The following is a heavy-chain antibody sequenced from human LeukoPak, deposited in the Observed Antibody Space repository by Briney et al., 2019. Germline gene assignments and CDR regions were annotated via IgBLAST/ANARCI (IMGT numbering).Heavy chain of an antibody. V-gene: IGHV3-21*01. D-gene: IGHD3-3*01. Sequence: GGSLRLSCAASGFTFSSYAMSWVRQAPGKGLEWVSSISSSSSYIYYADSVKGRFTISRDNAKNSLYLQMNSLRAEDTAVYYCARDPHPSYDFWSGYSPSGYFDYWGQGTLVTVSS. CDR3: ARDPHPSYDFWSGYSPSGYFDY. CDR1: GFTFSSYA. J-gene: IGHJ4*02. CDR2: ISSSSSYI.